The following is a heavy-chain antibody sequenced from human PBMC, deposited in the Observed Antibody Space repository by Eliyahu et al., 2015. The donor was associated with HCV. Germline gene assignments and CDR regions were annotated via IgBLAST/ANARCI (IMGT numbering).Heavy chain of an antibody. V-gene: IGHV3-23*01. D-gene: IGHD3-22*01. J-gene: IGHJ4*02. CDR3: AKRDYYDSSGXAPLWDY. CDR2: ISGXDDKT. Sequence: EVQLLESGGGMVQPGGSLRLSCAASGFSFSNXAMGWVRQAPGEGLEWVXGISGXDDKTYSADSVKGRFTISRDNSKNTVHLQMNSLRAEDTAVYYCAKRDYYDSSGXAPLWDYWGQGTLVTVSS. CDR1: GFSFSNXA.